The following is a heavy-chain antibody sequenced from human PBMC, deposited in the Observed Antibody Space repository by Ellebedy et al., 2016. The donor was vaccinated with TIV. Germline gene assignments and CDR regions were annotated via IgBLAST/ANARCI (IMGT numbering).Heavy chain of an antibody. CDR1: GFTFSTFW. CDR2: IDTDGSTT. J-gene: IGHJ4*02. Sequence: GESLKISCAAPGFTFSTFWMHWVRQAPGKGLMWVSRIDTDGSTTNYADSVKGRFTISRDNAKKTLYLQLNSLRAEDTAVYHCASSPNSSDSYWGQGTLVTVSS. V-gene: IGHV3-74*01. D-gene: IGHD6-19*01. CDR3: ASSPNSSDSY.